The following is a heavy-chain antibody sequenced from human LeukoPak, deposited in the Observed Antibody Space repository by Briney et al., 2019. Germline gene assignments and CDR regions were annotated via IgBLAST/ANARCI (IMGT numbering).Heavy chain of an antibody. CDR3: ARGRHIAAAGRIDY. CDR1: GFTFSSYA. Sequence: GGSLRLSCAASGFTFSSYAMHWVRQAPGKGLEWVAVISYDGSNKYYADSVKGRFTISRDNSKNTLYLQMSSLRAEDTAVYYCARGRHIAAAGRIDYWGQGTLVTVPS. D-gene: IGHD6-13*01. J-gene: IGHJ4*02. V-gene: IGHV3-30-3*01. CDR2: ISYDGSNK.